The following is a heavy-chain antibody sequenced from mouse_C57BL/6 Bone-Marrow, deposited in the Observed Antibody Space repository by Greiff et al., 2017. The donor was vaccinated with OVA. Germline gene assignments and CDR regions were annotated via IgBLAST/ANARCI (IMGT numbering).Heavy chain of an antibody. V-gene: IGHV2-9-1*01. CDR3: ARPYYGSSYGDYAMDY. CDR1: GFSLTSYA. D-gene: IGHD1-1*01. CDR2: IWTGGGT. Sequence: VKLMESGPGLVAPSPSLSITCTVSGFSLTSYAISWVRQPPGKGLEWLGVIWTGGGTNYNSALKSRLSTSKDNSKSQVFLKMNSLQTDDTARYYCARPYYGSSYGDYAMDYWGQGTSVTVSS. J-gene: IGHJ4*01.